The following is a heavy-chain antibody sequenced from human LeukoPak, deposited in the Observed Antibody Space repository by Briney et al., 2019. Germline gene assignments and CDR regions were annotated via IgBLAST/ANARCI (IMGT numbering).Heavy chain of an antibody. CDR3: ARDLLSSYCSGGSCYSKNWFDP. Sequence: GGSLRLSCAASGFTFSSYSMNWVRQAPGKGLEWVSYISSSSSTRYYADSVKGRFTISRDNAKNSLYLQMNSLRAEDTAVYYCARDLLSSYCSGGSCYSKNWFDPWGQGTLVTVSS. CDR1: GFTFSSYS. J-gene: IGHJ5*02. D-gene: IGHD2-15*01. V-gene: IGHV3-48*01. CDR2: ISSSSSTR.